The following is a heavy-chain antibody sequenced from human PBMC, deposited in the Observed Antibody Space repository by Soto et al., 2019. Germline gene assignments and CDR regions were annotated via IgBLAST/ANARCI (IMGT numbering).Heavy chain of an antibody. CDR3: ARGIVLATYFDY. D-gene: IGHD1-26*01. CDR2: LNPSGGST. V-gene: IGHV1-46*01. J-gene: IGHJ4*02. CDR1: GYTFTSYY. Sequence: ASVKVSCKASGYTFTSYYMHWVRQAPGQGLEWMGILNPSGGSTSDAQKFQGRVTMTTDTSTSTVYMELSSLRSEDTAVYYCARGIVLATYFDYGGQGTLVTVSS.